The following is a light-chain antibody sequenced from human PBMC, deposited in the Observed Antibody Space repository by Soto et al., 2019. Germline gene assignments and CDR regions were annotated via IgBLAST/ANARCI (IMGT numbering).Light chain of an antibody. CDR3: QYGSSPLFT. Sequence: EIVLTQSPGTLSLSPGERATLSCRACQSVSSSNLAWYQQTPGQAPRLLIYGASSRASGIPDRFSGSGSGTDFTLTISRLEPEDFAVYYCQYGSSPLFTFGPGTTVDIK. CDR1: QSVSSSN. CDR2: GAS. J-gene: IGKJ3*01. V-gene: IGKV3-20*01.